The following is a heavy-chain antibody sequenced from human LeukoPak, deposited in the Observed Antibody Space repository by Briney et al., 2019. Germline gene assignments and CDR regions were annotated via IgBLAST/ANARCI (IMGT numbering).Heavy chain of an antibody. CDR3: AKGGGSSCYSPSDY. CDR2: ISGSGTDT. J-gene: IGHJ4*02. CDR1: GFTFSSYA. V-gene: IGHV3-23*01. D-gene: IGHD2-15*01. Sequence: GGSLRLSCGGSGFTFSSYAMSWIRQAPGKGLEWVSSISGSGTDTFYANSVKGRFTISRDNPKNTLYLQMNSLRAEDTAVYYCAKGGGSSCYSPSDYWGQGTLVTVSS.